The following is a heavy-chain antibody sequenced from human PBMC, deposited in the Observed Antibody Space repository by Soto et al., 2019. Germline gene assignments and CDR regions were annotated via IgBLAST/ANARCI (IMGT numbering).Heavy chain of an antibody. CDR1: GGTFSSYT. V-gene: IGHV1-69*08. Sequence: QVRLVQSGAEVKKPGSSVKVSCKASGGTFSSYTISWVRQAPGQGLEWMGRIIPILGIANYAQKFQGRVTITADKSTSTAYMELSSLRSEDTAVYYCAREAGIAARPDFYYYMDVWGKGTTVTVSS. J-gene: IGHJ6*03. CDR2: IIPILGIA. D-gene: IGHD6-6*01. CDR3: AREAGIAARPDFYYYMDV.